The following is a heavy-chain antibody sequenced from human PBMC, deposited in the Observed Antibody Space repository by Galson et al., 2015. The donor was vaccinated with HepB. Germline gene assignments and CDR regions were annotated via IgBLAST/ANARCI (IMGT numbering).Heavy chain of an antibody. J-gene: IGHJ4*02. CDR3: AKSALNYYDSSGYPYYFDY. CDR2: ISGSGGST. Sequence: SLRLSCAASGFTFSSYAMSWVRQAPGKGLEWVSAISGSGGSTYYADSVKGRFTISRDNSKNTLYLQMNSLRAEDTAVYYCAKSALNYYDSSGYPYYFDYWGQGTLVTVSS. CDR1: GFTFSSYA. D-gene: IGHD3-22*01. V-gene: IGHV3-23*01.